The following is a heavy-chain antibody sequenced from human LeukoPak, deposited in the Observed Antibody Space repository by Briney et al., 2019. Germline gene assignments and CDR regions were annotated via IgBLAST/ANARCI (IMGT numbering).Heavy chain of an antibody. CDR1: GLTFSNYA. D-gene: IGHD4-11*01. V-gene: IGHV3-23*01. Sequence: KSGGSLRLSCAASGLTFSNYAMNWVRQAPGKGLEWVSGISGSGGSTYYADSVKGRFTISRDNSKNTLYLQMISLRAEDPAVYYCAKDRYSNYGNWFDPWGQGTLVTVFS. CDR3: AKDRYSNYGNWFDP. J-gene: IGHJ5*02. CDR2: ISGSGGST.